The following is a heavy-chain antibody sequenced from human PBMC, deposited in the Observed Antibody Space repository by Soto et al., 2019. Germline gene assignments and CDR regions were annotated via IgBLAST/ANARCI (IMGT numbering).Heavy chain of an antibody. J-gene: IGHJ6*02. CDR2: IFSNDEK. V-gene: IGHV2-26*01. D-gene: IGHD3-22*01. Sequence: QVTLKESGPVLVKPTETLTLTCTVSGFSLSNARMGVSWIRQPPGKALEWLAHIFSNDEKSYSTSLKSRLTISKDTSNSQVVLTMTNMDPVDTATYYCARIPNTKIRNYCGMDVWGQGTTVTVSS. CDR1: GFSLSNARMG. CDR3: ARIPNTKIRNYCGMDV.